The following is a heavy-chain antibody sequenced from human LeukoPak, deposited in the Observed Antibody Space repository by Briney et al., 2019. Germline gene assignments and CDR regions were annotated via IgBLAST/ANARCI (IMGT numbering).Heavy chain of an antibody. CDR2: MSPNSGNT. D-gene: IGHD6-19*01. V-gene: IGHV1-8*01. J-gene: IGHJ4*02. CDR1: GYTFTSYD. Sequence: ASVKVSCKASGYTFTSYDINWVRQATGQGLEWMGWMSPNSGNTGYAQKFQGRVTMTRNTSISTAYMELSSLRSEDTAVYYCARVRGLAVAGTEYYFDYWGQGTLVTVSS. CDR3: ARVRGLAVAGTEYYFDY.